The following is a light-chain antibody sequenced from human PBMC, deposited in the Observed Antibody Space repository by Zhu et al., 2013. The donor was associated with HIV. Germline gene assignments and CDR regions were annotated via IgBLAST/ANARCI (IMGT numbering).Light chain of an antibody. V-gene: IGKV3-15*01. CDR3: QHYNGILPFA. CDR1: QSVYDN. J-gene: IGKJ3*01. Sequence: EAVLTQSPATLSVSPGESATLSCRASQSVYDNLAWYQQKPGQAPRLLIYGVSTRATGVPPKFSGSGFGTEFTLTISSLQSEDFAVYYCQHYNGILPFAFGPGTRVEIQ. CDR2: GVS.